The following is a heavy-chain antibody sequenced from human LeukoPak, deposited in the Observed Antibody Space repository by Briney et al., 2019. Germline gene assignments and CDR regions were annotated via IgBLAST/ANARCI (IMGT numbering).Heavy chain of an antibody. V-gene: IGHV3-30-3*02. CDR1: GFTFRSYA. Sequence: GRSLRLSCAASGFTFRSYAMHWVRQAPGKGLEWVAVISYDGSNKYYVDSVKGRFTISRDNTKNSLYLQMNGLRAEDTAVYYCAKTRGIGYLTFDYWGQESWSPSPQ. CDR2: ISYDGSNK. J-gene: IGHJ4*01. D-gene: IGHD3-22*01. CDR3: AKTRGIGYLTFDY.